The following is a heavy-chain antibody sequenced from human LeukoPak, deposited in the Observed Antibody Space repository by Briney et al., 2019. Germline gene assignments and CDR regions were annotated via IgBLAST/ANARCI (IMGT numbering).Heavy chain of an antibody. CDR3: ARDRYCSGGSCYLFDY. CDR2: ISAYNGNT. V-gene: IGHV1-18*01. J-gene: IGHJ4*02. Sequence: ASVKVSCKVSGYTLTELSMHWVRQAPGKGLEWMGWISAYNGNTNYAQKLQGRVTMTTDTSTSTAYMELRSLRSDDTAVYYCARDRYCSGGSCYLFDYWGQGTLVTVSS. CDR1: GYTLTELS. D-gene: IGHD2-15*01.